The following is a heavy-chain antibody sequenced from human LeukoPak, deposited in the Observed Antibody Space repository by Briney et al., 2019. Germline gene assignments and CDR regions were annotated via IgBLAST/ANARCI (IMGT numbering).Heavy chain of an antibody. D-gene: IGHD6-13*01. J-gene: IGHJ3*02. Sequence: ASVKVSCKASGYTFTGYYMHWVRQAPGQGLEWMGWINPNSGGTNYAQKFQGRVTMTRDTSTSTAYMELRSLRSDDTAVYYCAITSGGIAAAGTGVAFDIWGQGTMVTVPS. V-gene: IGHV1-2*02. CDR3: AITSGGIAAAGTGVAFDI. CDR2: INPNSGGT. CDR1: GYTFTGYY.